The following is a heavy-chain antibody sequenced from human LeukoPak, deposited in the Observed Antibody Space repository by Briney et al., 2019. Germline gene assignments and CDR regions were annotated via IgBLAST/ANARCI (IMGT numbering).Heavy chain of an antibody. CDR3: ARGFDGYYAFDI. CDR2: IKQDGSEK. J-gene: IGHJ3*02. D-gene: IGHD5-24*01. V-gene: IGHV3-7*05. Sequence: GGSLRFSCEASGFTLSFFWWSWVGQGQGKGWEWVTNIKQDGSEKNYANSVKGRFTISRDNAKKSLYLPMNSLTLEDTAVYYCARGFDGYYAFDIWGQGTMVTVSS. CDR1: GFTLSFFW.